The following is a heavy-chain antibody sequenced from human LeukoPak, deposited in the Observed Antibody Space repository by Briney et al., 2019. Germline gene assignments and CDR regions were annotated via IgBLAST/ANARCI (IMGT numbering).Heavy chain of an antibody. Sequence: KPSETLSLTCSVSGASITSSRYYWGWIRQPPGQGLEWIGRFYYSGSTHYNPSLKSRVTISVDPSKNQFSLNLSSVTAADTAVFYCARHPYDTSHFDHWGQGTLVTVSS. J-gene: IGHJ4*02. D-gene: IGHD3-22*01. CDR3: ARHPYDTSHFDH. CDR1: GASITSSRYY. CDR2: FYYSGST. V-gene: IGHV4-39*01.